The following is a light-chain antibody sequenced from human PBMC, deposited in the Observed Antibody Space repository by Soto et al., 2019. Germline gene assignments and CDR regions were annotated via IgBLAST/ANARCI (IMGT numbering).Light chain of an antibody. CDR2: KAS. CDR3: RQCNASPLP. J-gene: IGKJ4*01. CDR1: QSINSW. V-gene: IGKV1-5*03. Sequence: DIQMTQSPSTLSASVGDSVTITCRASQSINSWLAWYQHKPGKAPKLLIYKASNVQSGVPSRFSGSGSGTEFTLPFSSLQPDDFAHDYGRQCNASPLPFRGGTKVEIK.